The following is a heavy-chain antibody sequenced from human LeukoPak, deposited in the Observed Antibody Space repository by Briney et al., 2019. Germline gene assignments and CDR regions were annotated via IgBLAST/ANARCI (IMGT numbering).Heavy chain of an antibody. J-gene: IGHJ4*02. V-gene: IGHV3-23*01. D-gene: IGHD3-10*01. CDR2: ISGSGGST. CDR1: GFTFSSYA. CDR3: AKDGLLWFGELLSPYDY. Sequence: GGSLRLSCAASGFTFSSYAMSWVRQAPGKGLEWVSAISGSGGSTYYADSVKGRFTISRDNSKNTLYLQMNSLRAEDTAVYYCAKDGLLWFGELLSPYDYWGQGTLVTVSS.